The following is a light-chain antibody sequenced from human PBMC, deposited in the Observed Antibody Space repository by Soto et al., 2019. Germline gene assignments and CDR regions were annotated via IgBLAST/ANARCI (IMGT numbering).Light chain of an antibody. CDR1: HSVVSTY. J-gene: IGKJ3*01. CDR3: LQYANSPSMEFT. V-gene: IGKV3-20*01. CDR2: GAS. Sequence: EIVLTQSPGTLSLSPGERATLSCRASHSVVSTYLAWYQHKPGQAPRLLIYGASNRATGIPDRFIGSGSGTDFTLTSSRLEPEDFAVYYCLQYANSPSMEFTFGPGTKVDIK.